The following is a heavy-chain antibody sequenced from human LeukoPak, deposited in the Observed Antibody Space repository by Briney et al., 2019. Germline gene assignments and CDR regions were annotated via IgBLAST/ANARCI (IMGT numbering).Heavy chain of an antibody. CDR2: ISSSSSCI. Sequence: GGSLRLSCAASGLSFSSYAMSWVRQAPGKGLEWVSSISSSSSCIYYADSVKGRFTISRDNAKDSLYLQMNSLRAEDTAVYYCARDGGQGYCSSTSCVRVNWFDPWGQGTLVTVSS. D-gene: IGHD2-2*01. CDR3: ARDGGQGYCSSTSCVRVNWFDP. CDR1: GLSFSSYA. J-gene: IGHJ5*02. V-gene: IGHV3-21*01.